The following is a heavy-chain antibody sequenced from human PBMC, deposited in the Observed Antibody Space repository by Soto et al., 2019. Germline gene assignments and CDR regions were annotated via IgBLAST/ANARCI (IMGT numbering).Heavy chain of an antibody. CDR3: TTDPFRAGVVAATPGWYFDL. CDR2: IKSKTDGGTT. CDR1: GFTFSNAW. D-gene: IGHD2-15*01. J-gene: IGHJ2*01. V-gene: IGHV3-15*01. Sequence: GGSLRLSCAASGFTFSNAWMSWVRQAPGKGLEWVGRIKSKTDGGTTDYAAPVKGRFTISRDDSKNTLYLQMNSLKTEDTAVYYCTTDPFRAGVVAATPGWYFDLWGRGTLVTVSS.